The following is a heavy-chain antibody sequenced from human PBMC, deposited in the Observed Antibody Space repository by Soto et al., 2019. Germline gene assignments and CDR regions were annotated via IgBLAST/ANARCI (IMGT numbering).Heavy chain of an antibody. CDR3: ARVRITMVRGVIINYYYGMDV. J-gene: IGHJ6*02. CDR2: ISAYNGNT. CDR1: GYTFTSYG. D-gene: IGHD3-10*01. Sequence: GASVKVSCKASGYTFTSYGISWVRQAPGQGLEWMGWISAYNGNTNYAQKLQGRVTMTTDTSTSTAYTELRSLRSDDTAVYYCARVRITMVRGVIINYYYGMDVWGQGTTVTV. V-gene: IGHV1-18*01.